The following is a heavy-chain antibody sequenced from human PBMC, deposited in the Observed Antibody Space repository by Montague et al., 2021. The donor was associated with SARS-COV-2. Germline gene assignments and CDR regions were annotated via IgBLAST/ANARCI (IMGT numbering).Heavy chain of an antibody. D-gene: IGHD2-15*01. V-gene: IGHV6-1*01. Sequence: CAISGDSVSSNSAAWDWIRQSPSRGLEWLGRTYYRSQWYNDYAVSVGSRIAINPDTSKNQFSLQLDSVTPEDTAVYYCARSQHCGGGRCYSLSWFDPWGQGTLVIVSS. CDR2: TYYRSQWYN. J-gene: IGHJ5*02. CDR3: ARSQHCGGGRCYSLSWFDP. CDR1: GDSVSSNSAA.